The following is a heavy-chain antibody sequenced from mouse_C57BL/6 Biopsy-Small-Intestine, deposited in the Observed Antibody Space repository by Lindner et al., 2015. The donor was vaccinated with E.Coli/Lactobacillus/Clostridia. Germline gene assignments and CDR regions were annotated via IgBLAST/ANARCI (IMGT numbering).Heavy chain of an antibody. J-gene: IGHJ3*01. D-gene: IGHD2-5*01. CDR2: IYPKNGGN. V-gene: IGHV1-34*01. CDR1: GYTFTDYH. Sequence: VQLQESGPELVKPGASVKMSCKASGYTFTDYHMHWVKQSHGKSLEWIGYIYPKNGGNGYNQKFKGKATLTVDKSSSTAYMELRSLTSEDSAVYYCAREGLSNYWLVYWGQGTLVTVSA. CDR3: AREGLSNYWLVY.